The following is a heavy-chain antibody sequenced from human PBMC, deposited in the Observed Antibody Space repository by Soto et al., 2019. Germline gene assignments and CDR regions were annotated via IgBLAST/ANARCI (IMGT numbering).Heavy chain of an antibody. CDR3: AKIEYASSWYYYGMDV. CDR1: GFTFSSYA. Sequence: EVQLLESGGGLLQPGGSLRLSCAASGFTFSSYAMSWVRQAPGKGLEWVSIISGNGRSTYYADSVQGRFSVSRDNSKNTLYVQMNSLRAEDTAIYYCAKIEYASSWYYYGMDVWGQVTTVTVSS. V-gene: IGHV3-23*01. J-gene: IGHJ6*02. CDR2: ISGNGRST. D-gene: IGHD6-13*01.